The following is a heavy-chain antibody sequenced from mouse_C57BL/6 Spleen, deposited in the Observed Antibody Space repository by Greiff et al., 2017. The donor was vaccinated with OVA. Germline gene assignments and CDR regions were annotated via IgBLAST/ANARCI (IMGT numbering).Heavy chain of an antibody. CDR1: GYTFTDYY. V-gene: IGHV1-26*01. Sequence: VQLQQSGPELVKPGASVKISCKASGYTFTDYYMNWVKQSHGKSLEWIGDINPNNGGTSYNQKFKGKATLTVDKSSSTAYMELRSLTSEYSAVYYCARGGAWFAYWGQGTLVTVSA. J-gene: IGHJ3*01. CDR2: INPNNGGT. D-gene: IGHD1-1*02. CDR3: ARGGAWFAY.